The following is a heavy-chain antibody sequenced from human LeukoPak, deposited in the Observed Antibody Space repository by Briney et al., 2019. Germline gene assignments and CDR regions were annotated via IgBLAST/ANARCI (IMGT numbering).Heavy chain of an antibody. Sequence: SETLSLTCRVSGGSISSSSYYWGWIRQPPGKGLEWIGSIYYSGSTYYNPSRKSRVTISKNTSKNQFSLKLSSVTAADTAVYYCAKRIQSAMATGYWGQGTLVTVSS. CDR3: AKRIQSAMATGY. CDR2: IYYSGST. D-gene: IGHD5-18*01. J-gene: IGHJ4*02. V-gene: IGHV4-39*07. CDR1: GGSISSSSYY.